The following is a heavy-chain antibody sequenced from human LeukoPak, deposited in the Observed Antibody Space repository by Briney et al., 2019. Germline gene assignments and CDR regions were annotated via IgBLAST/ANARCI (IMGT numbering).Heavy chain of an antibody. CDR2: ISYDGSNK. J-gene: IGHJ4*02. Sequence: GGSLRLSCAASGFTFSNYAMHWVRQAPGKGLEWVAVISYDGSNKYYADSVKGRFTISRDNSKNTLYLQMNSLRAEDTAVYYCAKDQRYFDYWGQGTLVTVSS. CDR1: GFTFSNYA. CDR3: AKDQRYFDY. V-gene: IGHV3-30-3*01.